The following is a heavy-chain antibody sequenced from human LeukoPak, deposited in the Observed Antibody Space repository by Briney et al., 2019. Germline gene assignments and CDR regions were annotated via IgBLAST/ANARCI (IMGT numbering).Heavy chain of an antibody. V-gene: IGHV3-30*02. CDR1: GFTFSSYG. Sequence: GGSLRLSCAASGFTFSSYGMHWVRQAPGKGLEWVAFIRYGGSNKYYADSVRGRFTISRDNSKNTLYLQMNSLRAEDTAVYYCAKASRYNWNDAMGFDYWGQGTLVTVSS. D-gene: IGHD1-1*01. J-gene: IGHJ4*02. CDR2: IRYGGSNK. CDR3: AKASRYNWNDAMGFDY.